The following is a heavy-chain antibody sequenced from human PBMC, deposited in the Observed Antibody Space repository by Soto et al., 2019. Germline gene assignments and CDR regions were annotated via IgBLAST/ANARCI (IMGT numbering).Heavy chain of an antibody. CDR3: ARELDCGGDCYSFFYYYYYGMDV. Sequence: ASVKVSCKASGYTFTSYYMHWVRQAPGQGLEWMGIINPSGGSTSYAQKFQGRVTMTRDTSTSTVYMELSSLRSEDTAVHYCARELDCGGDCYSFFYYYYYGMDVWGQGTTVTVSS. D-gene: IGHD2-21*02. CDR2: INPSGGST. CDR1: GYTFTSYY. J-gene: IGHJ6*02. V-gene: IGHV1-46*01.